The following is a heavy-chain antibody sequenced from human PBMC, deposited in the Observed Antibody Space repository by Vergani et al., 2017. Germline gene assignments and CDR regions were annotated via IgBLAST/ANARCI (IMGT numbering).Heavy chain of an antibody. CDR3: TRGWYYDSIAYWAY. V-gene: IGHV1-18*01. J-gene: IGHJ4*02. CDR2: ISAYNGNT. D-gene: IGHD3-22*01. Sequence: QVQLVQSGAEVKKPGASVRVSCKASGYTFTNYGVSWVRQAPGQGLEWMGWISAYNGNTNYAQKLQGRVTMTTDTSTSTVYMELSSLRSEDTAVYYCTRGWYYDSIAYWAYWGQGTLVTVSS. CDR1: GYTFTNYG.